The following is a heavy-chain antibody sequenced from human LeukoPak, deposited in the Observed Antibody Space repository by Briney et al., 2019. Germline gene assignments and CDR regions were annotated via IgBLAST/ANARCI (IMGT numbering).Heavy chain of an antibody. CDR3: ARDPSNTSGWMTWFDP. D-gene: IGHD2-2*01. V-gene: IGHV1-18*01. J-gene: IGHJ5*02. Sequence: ASVKVSCKASGYTFTSYGISWVRQAPGQGLEWMGWISAYNGDTRYAQKFQATVTMTTDSSTSTAYMELTSLRSDDTAVYYCARDPSNTSGWMTWFDPWGQGTLVTVSS. CDR2: ISAYNGDT. CDR1: GYTFTSYG.